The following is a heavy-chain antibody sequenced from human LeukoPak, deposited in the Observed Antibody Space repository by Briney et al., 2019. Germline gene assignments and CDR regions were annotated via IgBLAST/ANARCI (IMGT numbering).Heavy chain of an antibody. V-gene: IGHV4-34*01. CDR1: GGSFSGYY. CDR2: INHSGST. Sequence: PSETLPLTCAVYGGSFSGYYWSWIRQPPGKGLEWIGEINHSGSTNYNPSLKSRVTISVDTSKNQFSLKLSSVTAADTAVYYCARQSGYYDSKDYYYYYYMDVWGKGTTVTVSS. J-gene: IGHJ6*03. CDR3: ARQSGYYDSKDYYYYYYMDV. D-gene: IGHD3-22*01.